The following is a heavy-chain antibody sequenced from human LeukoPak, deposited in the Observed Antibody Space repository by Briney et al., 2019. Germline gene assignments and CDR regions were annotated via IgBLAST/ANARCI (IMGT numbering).Heavy chain of an antibody. CDR3: AREGATAMAKKFDY. CDR1: GGSFSGYY. Sequence: SETLSLTCTVYGGSFSGYYWSWIRQPPGKGLEWIGEINHSGSTNYNPSLKSRVTISVDTSKNQFSLKLSSVTAADTAVYYCAREGATAMAKKFDYWGQGTLVTVSS. J-gene: IGHJ4*02. V-gene: IGHV4-34*01. CDR2: INHSGST. D-gene: IGHD5-18*01.